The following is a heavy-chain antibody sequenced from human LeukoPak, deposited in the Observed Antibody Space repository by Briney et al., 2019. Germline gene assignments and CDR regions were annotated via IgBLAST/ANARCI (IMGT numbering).Heavy chain of an antibody. V-gene: IGHV3-64*02. Sequence: PGGSLRLSCGASGFTFSNSAMYWVRQAPGKGLEFVSVISTNGDRTYYADSVKGRFTISRDNSKNTLYLQMGSLRADDMAVYYCARGVAISSSGWYDTFDYWSQGALVTISS. CDR2: ISTNGDRT. J-gene: IGHJ4*02. CDR1: GFTFSNSA. CDR3: ARGVAISSSGWYDTFDY. D-gene: IGHD6-19*01.